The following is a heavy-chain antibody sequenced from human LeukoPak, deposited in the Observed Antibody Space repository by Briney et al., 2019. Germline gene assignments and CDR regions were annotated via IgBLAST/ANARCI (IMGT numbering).Heavy chain of an antibody. V-gene: IGHV3-21*01. Sequence: GGSLRLSCAASGFTFSSYSMNWVRQAPGKGLEWVSFISSSSSYIYYADSVKGRFTISRDNAKNSLYLQMNSLRAEDTAVYYCARFWSGSNPDYWGQGTLVTVSS. J-gene: IGHJ4*02. CDR3: ARFWSGSNPDY. CDR2: ISSSSSYI. CDR1: GFTFSSYS. D-gene: IGHD3-3*01.